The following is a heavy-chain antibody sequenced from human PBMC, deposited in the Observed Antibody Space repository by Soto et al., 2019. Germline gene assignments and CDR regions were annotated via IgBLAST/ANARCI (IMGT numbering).Heavy chain of an antibody. CDR2: INPNSGGT. CDR3: ARACSSTSCYYYGMDV. D-gene: IGHD2-2*01. CDR1: GYTFTGYY. J-gene: IGHJ6*04. V-gene: IGHV1-2*04. Sequence: ASVKVSCKASGYTFTGYYMHWVRQAPGQGLEWMGWINPNSGGTNYAQKFQGWVTMTRDTSISTAYMELSRLRSDDTAVYYCARACSSTSCYYYGMDVWGKGTTVTVSS.